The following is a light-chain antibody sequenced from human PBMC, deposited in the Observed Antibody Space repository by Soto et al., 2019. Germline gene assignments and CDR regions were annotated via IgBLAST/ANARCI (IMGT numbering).Light chain of an antibody. V-gene: IGKV3-15*01. CDR3: QQYGDRPRT. CDR1: QYIGSA. Sequence: EVVLTKSKATLSVSPGDRATLSCRASQYIGSAVAWYHQRSGQAPRLLIFDASIRVPTTPARFSGSVSGTEFTLTISSLESEDFAVYFCQQYGDRPRTFGQGTKVDI. J-gene: IGKJ1*01. CDR2: DAS.